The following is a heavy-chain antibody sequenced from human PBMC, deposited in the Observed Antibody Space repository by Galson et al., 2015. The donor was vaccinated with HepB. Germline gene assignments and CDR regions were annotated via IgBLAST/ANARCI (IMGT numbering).Heavy chain of an antibody. CDR2: IWNSDTI. CDR3: AKGLSHRFYYGMDV. Sequence: LRLSCAASGFTFDDHAMHWVRQAPGKGLEWVSSIWNSDTIGYADSVKGRFTISRDNARNSLYLQMNSLRAEDTALYYCAKGLSHRFYYGMDVWGQGTTVTVSS. CDR1: GFTFDDHA. V-gene: IGHV3-9*01. J-gene: IGHJ6*02.